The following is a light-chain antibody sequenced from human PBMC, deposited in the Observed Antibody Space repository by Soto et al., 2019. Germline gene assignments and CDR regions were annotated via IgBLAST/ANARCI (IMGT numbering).Light chain of an antibody. J-gene: IGKJ4*01. V-gene: IGKV1-5*03. CDR1: QSIHTW. Sequence: DIQMTQSPSTLSASVGDRVTITCRASQSIHTWLAWYQQKPGKAPKLLIYRASSLESGVPSRFSGSGSGTELTLTINSLQPDDFATYYCQQYESYPLTFGGGTKVEI. CDR2: RAS. CDR3: QQYESYPLT.